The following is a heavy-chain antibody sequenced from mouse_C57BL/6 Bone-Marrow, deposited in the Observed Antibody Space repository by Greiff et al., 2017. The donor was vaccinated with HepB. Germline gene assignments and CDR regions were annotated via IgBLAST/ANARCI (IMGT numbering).Heavy chain of an antibody. CDR2: INPSSGYT. CDR1: GYTFTSYW. D-gene: IGHD1-1*01. CDR3: ARTLYYYCSSYFFYAMDY. V-gene: IGHV1-7*01. Sequence: QVQLQQSGAELAKPGASVKLSCKASGYTFTSYWMHWVKQRPGQGLEWIGYINPSSGYTKYNQKFKDKATLTADKSSSTAYTQLSSLTYEDSAVYYCARTLYYYCSSYFFYAMDYWGQGTSVTVSS. J-gene: IGHJ4*01.